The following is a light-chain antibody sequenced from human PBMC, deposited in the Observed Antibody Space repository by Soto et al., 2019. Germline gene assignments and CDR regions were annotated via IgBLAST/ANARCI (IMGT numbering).Light chain of an antibody. Sequence: EVVMTQSPDTLSVSPGERATLSCRASQTVSSNLAWYQQKPGQAPRLLIDGTFTRATGVPARFSASRSGTEFTLTITSPQSEDFALYYCQQYNNLPYSFGQGTKVDIK. CDR2: GTF. J-gene: IGKJ2*03. V-gene: IGKV3-15*01. CDR1: QTVSSN. CDR3: QQYNNLPYS.